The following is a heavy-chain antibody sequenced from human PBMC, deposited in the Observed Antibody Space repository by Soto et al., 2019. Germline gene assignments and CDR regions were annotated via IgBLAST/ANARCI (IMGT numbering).Heavy chain of an antibody. CDR3: ATDRYGSGWFPSN. Sequence: QVQPVESGGGVVQPGRSLRLSCAASGFTFSNSGMHWVRQAPGKGLEWVAVISYDGSNKYYADSVKGRFTISRDNSKNTLYLQMNSLRAEDTAVYYCATDRYGSGWFPSNWGQGTLVTVSS. CDR2: ISYDGSNK. V-gene: IGHV3-30*03. J-gene: IGHJ4*02. CDR1: GFTFSNSG. D-gene: IGHD6-19*01.